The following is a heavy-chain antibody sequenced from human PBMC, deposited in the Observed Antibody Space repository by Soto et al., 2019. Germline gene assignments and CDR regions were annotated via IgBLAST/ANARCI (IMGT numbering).Heavy chain of an antibody. J-gene: IGHJ3*02. CDR3: ASRDYGGNSGDAFDI. CDR1: GYSFTSYW. V-gene: IGHV5-51*01. Sequence: PGESLKISCKGSGYSFTSYWIGWVRQMPGKGLEWMGIIYPGDSDTRYSPSFQGQVTISADKSISTAYLQWSSLKASDTAMYYCASRDYGGNSGDAFDIWGQGTMVTVSS. D-gene: IGHD4-17*01. CDR2: IYPGDSDT.